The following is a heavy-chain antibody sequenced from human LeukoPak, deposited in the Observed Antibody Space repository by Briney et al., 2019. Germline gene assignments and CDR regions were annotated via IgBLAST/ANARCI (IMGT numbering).Heavy chain of an antibody. CDR3: ARESVAVAGIDY. V-gene: IGHV4-59*01. CDR2: IYYSGST. J-gene: IGHJ4*02. CDR1: GGSISSYY. D-gene: IGHD6-19*01. Sequence: SETLSLTCTVSGGSISSYYWGWIRQPPGKGLEWIGYIYYSGSTNYNPSLKSRVTISVDTSKNQFSLKLSSVTAADTAVYYCARESVAVAGIDYWGQGTLVTVSS.